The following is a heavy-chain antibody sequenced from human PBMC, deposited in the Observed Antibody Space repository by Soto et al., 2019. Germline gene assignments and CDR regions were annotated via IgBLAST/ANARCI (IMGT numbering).Heavy chain of an antibody. D-gene: IGHD1-7*01. V-gene: IGHV3-7*01. J-gene: IGHJ4*02. Sequence: GVLRLSCAASGFSFSSYWMSWVRQAPGKGLEWVANIKQDGSEKYYVDSVKGRFTISRDNAKNSLYLQMNSLRADDTAVYYCARAKWNYDYWGQGTLVTVSS. CDR1: GFSFSSYW. CDR3: ARAKWNYDY. CDR2: IKQDGSEK.